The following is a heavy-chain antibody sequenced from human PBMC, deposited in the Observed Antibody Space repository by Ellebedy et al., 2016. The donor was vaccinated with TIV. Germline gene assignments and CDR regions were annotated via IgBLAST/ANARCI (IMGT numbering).Heavy chain of an antibody. Sequence: MPSETLSLTCSVSGGSIIRSSYYWGWIRQSPGKGPEWIASIYYSGSAYYQPSLKSRLTISVDTSKNQFSLNLTSVTAADTAVYYCASEPPYFYGSSIYLKDFWGQGTLVTVSS. CDR3: ASEPPYFYGSSIYLKDF. V-gene: IGHV4-39*01. CDR2: IYYSGSA. J-gene: IGHJ4*02. CDR1: GGSIIRSSYY. D-gene: IGHD3-10*01.